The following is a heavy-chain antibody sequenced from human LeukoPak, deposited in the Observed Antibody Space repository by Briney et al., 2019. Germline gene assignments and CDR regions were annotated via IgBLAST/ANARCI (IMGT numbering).Heavy chain of an antibody. V-gene: IGHV4-39*01. CDR3: ARQTGSGLFILP. CDR2: IYYSGNT. D-gene: IGHD3/OR15-3a*01. J-gene: IGHJ4*02. Sequence: PSEALSLTCTVSGVSISSSNSYWGWIRQPPGKGLEWIGSIYYSGNTYYNASLKSQVSISIDTSKNRFSLKLTSVTAADTAVYYCARQTGSGLFILPGGQGTLVTVSS. CDR1: GVSISSSNSY.